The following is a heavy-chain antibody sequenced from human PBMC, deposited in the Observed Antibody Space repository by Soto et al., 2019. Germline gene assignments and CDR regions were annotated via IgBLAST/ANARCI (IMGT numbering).Heavy chain of an antibody. J-gene: IGHJ6*02. CDR2: IRSKAYGGTT. CDR3: TGEPDQYQLPNYYYYGMDV. V-gene: IGHV3-49*03. D-gene: IGHD2-2*01. Sequence: GGSLRLSCTASGFTFGDYAMSWFRQAPGKGLEWVGFIRSKAYGGTTEYAASVKGRFTISRDDSKSIAYLQMNSLKTEDTAVYYCTGEPDQYQLPNYYYYGMDVWGQGTTVTVSS. CDR1: GFTFGDYA.